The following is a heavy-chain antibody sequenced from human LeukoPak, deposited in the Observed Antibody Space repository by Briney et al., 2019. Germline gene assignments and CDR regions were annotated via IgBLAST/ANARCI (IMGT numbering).Heavy chain of an antibody. J-gene: IGHJ4*02. D-gene: IGHD6-6*01. CDR2: INHRGST. CDR3: ARVPHSTASIDY. CDR1: GGSFTDYY. Sequence: SETLSLTCAVYGGSFTDYYWSWIRQPPGKGLEWIGEINHRGSTNYNSSLKSRVTISVDRSKNQFSLKLKSVTAADTAVYFCARVPHSTASIDYWGQGAPVTVSS. V-gene: IGHV4-34*01.